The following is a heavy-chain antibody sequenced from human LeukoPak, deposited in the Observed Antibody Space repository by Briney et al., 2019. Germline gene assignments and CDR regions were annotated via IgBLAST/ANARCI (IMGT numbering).Heavy chain of an antibody. Sequence: SETLSLTCTVSGGSISSYYWSWIRQPPGKGLEWIGHIYYSGSTNYNPSLKSRVTISVDTSKNQFSLKLSSVTAADTAVYYCAGTKTGLAVAGRSYFDYWGQGTLVTVSS. CDR3: AGTKTGLAVAGRSYFDY. CDR2: IYYSGST. D-gene: IGHD6-19*01. J-gene: IGHJ4*02. CDR1: GGSISSYY. V-gene: IGHV4-59*08.